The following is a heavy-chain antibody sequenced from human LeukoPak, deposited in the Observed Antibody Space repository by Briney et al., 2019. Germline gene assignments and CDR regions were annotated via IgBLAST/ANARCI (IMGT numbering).Heavy chain of an antibody. D-gene: IGHD1-26*01. CDR2: IKQDGSEK. V-gene: IGHV3-7*01. J-gene: IGHJ4*02. CDR3: VRARSILDRVFY. Sequence: GGSLRLSCAASGFTFSSCWMSWVRQAPGKGLEWVASIKQDGSEKYYVDSVKGRFTISRDNAKNTLYLQMNSLRAEDTAVYYCVRARSILDRVFYWGQGTLVTVSS. CDR1: GFTFSSCW.